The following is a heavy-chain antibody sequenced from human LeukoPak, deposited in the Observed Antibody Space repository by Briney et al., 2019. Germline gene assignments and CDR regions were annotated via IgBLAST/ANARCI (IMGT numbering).Heavy chain of an antibody. Sequence: GGSLRLSCEASGFXFSNYWITWVRQAPGKGLEWVANIKEDGSEKNYVDAVKGRFTISRDNAENTVHLQMNSLRADDTALYYCAKGALAAAGSGFEYWGQGTLVTVFS. D-gene: IGHD6-13*01. V-gene: IGHV3-7*05. J-gene: IGHJ4*02. CDR3: AKGALAAAGSGFEY. CDR1: GFXFSNYW. CDR2: IKEDGSEK.